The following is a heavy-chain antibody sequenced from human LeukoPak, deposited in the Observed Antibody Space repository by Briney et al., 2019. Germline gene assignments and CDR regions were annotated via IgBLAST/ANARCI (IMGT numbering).Heavy chain of an antibody. D-gene: IGHD4-23*01. Sequence: SETLSLTCTVSGGSISSGGNYWNWIRQPPGKGLEWIGYIYYSGSTNYNLSLKSRVTISVDTSKNQFSLKLSSVTAADTAVYYCARVGNHDAFDIWGQGTMVTVSS. V-gene: IGHV4-61*08. CDR2: IYYSGST. CDR3: ARVGNHDAFDI. J-gene: IGHJ3*02. CDR1: GGSISSGGNY.